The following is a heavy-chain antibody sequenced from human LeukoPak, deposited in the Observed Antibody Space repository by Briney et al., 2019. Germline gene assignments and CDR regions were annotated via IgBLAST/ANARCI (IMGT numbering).Heavy chain of an antibody. D-gene: IGHD3-22*01. CDR1: GGSFSGYY. CDR3: ASPKYDSSGCNHY. J-gene: IGHJ4*02. V-gene: IGHV4-34*01. Sequence: SETLSPTCAVYGGSFSGYYWSWIRQPPGKGLEWIGEINHSGSTNYNPSLKSRVTISVDTSKNQFSLKLSSVTAADTAVYYCASPKYDSSGCNHYWGQGTLVTVSS. CDR2: INHSGST.